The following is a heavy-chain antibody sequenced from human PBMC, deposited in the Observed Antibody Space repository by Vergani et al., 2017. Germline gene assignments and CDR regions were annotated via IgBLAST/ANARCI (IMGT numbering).Heavy chain of an antibody. D-gene: IGHD5-12*01. CDR2: INPNSGGT. CDR3: ARDRKVPEDRMAKINWFDP. Sequence: QVQLVQSGAEVKKPGASVKVSCKASGYTFTGYYMHWVRQAPGQGLEWMGWINPNSGGTNYAQKFQGRVTMTRDTSISTAYMELSRLRSDDTAVYYCARDRKVPEDRMAKINWFDPWGQGTLVTVSS. V-gene: IGHV1-2*02. J-gene: IGHJ5*02. CDR1: GYTFTGYY.